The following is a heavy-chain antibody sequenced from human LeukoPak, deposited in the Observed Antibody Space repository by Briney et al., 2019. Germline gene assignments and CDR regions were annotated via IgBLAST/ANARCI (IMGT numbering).Heavy chain of an antibody. V-gene: IGHV4-34*01. CDR1: GGSFSGYY. D-gene: IGHD6-13*01. Sequence: SETLPLTCAVYGGSFSGYYWSWIRQPPGKGLEWIGEINHSGSTNYNPSLKSRVTISVDTSKNQFSLKLSSVTAADTAVYYCARFLAAAGPIYYYYYMDVWGKGTTVTVSS. J-gene: IGHJ6*03. CDR3: ARFLAAAGPIYYYYYMDV. CDR2: INHSGST.